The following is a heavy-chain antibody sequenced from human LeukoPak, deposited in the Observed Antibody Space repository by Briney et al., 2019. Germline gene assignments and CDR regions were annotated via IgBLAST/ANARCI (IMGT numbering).Heavy chain of an antibody. V-gene: IGHV4-4*09. D-gene: IGHD6-19*01. CDR3: VQTTGWPGFDY. Sequence: SETLSLICTTSGAPISRFYWSWVRQPPGKGLEWIGNIYNGVPTFFNPSLKSRVTLSVDTSKTQFSLQLASVTAADTAVYYCVQTTGWPGFDYWGKGILVTVSS. CDR1: GAPISRFY. J-gene: IGHJ4*02. CDR2: IYNGVPT.